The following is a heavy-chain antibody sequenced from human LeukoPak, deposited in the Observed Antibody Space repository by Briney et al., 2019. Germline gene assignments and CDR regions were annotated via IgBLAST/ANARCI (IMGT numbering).Heavy chain of an antibody. CDR2: ISSSSSYI. Sequence: PGGSLRLSCAASGFTFSRYSMNWVRQAPGKGLEWVSSISSSSSYIYYADSVKGRFTISRDNAKNSLSLQMNSLRAEDTAVYYCARGHSNYGDYFDYWGQGTLVTVSS. CDR1: GFTFSRYS. CDR3: ARGHSNYGDYFDY. V-gene: IGHV3-21*01. D-gene: IGHD4-11*01. J-gene: IGHJ4*02.